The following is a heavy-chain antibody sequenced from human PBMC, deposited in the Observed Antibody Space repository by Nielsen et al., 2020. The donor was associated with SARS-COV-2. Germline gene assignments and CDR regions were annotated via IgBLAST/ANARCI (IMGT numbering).Heavy chain of an antibody. CDR3: AKARAYYDFWSGYLR. CDR1: GFTFRSYA. Sequence: GESLKISCAASGFTFRSYAMSWVRQAPGKGLEWVSAISGSGGSTYYADSVKGRFTISRDNSKNTLYLQMNSLRAEDTAVYYCAKARAYYDFWSGYLRRGQGTLVTVSS. CDR2: ISGSGGST. J-gene: IGHJ4*02. V-gene: IGHV3-23*01. D-gene: IGHD3-3*01.